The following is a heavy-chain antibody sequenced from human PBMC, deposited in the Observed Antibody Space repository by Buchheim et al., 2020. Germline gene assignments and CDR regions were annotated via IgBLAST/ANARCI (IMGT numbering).Heavy chain of an antibody. Sequence: QVQLQESGPGLVKPSQTLSLTCTVSGVSISSGGYYWTWIRQHPGQGLEYFGTIYYSGSTYYNPSLKSRVTISVDTSKNQFSLKLTSVTAADTAVYYCAREGEVAAIDYWGQGTL. V-gene: IGHV4-31*03. D-gene: IGHD5-24*01. CDR2: IYYSGST. J-gene: IGHJ4*02. CDR3: AREGEVAAIDY. CDR1: GVSISSGGYY.